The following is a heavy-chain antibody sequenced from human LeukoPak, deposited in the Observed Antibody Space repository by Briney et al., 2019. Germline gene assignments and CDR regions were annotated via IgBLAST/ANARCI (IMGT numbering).Heavy chain of an antibody. D-gene: IGHD3/OR15-3a*01. V-gene: IGHV3-66*01. CDR3: ARYGLGAHAFDI. J-gene: IGHJ3*02. CDR2: IYSGGST. CDR1: EFIFSSYW. Sequence: GGSLRLSCAASEFIFSSYWMYWVRQAPGKGLEWVSVIYSGGSTYYADSVKGRFTISRDNSKNTLYLQMNSLRAEDTAVYYCARYGLGAHAFDIWGQGTMVTVSS.